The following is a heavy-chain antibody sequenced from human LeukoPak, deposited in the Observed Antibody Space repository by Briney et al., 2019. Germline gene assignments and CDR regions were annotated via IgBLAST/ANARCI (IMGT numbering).Heavy chain of an antibody. CDR3: AKGYCTNGVCYDDWFDP. D-gene: IGHD2-8*01. Sequence: GRSLRLSCAASGFTFDDYAMHWVRQAPGKGLEWVSGISWNSGSIVYADSVKGRFTISRDKAKNSLYLQMNSLRAEDTALYYCAKGYCTNGVCYDDWFDPWGQGTLVTVSS. V-gene: IGHV3-9*01. J-gene: IGHJ5*02. CDR1: GFTFDDYA. CDR2: ISWNSGSI.